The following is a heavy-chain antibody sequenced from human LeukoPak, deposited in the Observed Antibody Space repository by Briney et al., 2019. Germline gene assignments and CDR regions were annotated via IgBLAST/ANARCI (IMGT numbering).Heavy chain of an antibody. CDR3: ARGFTQQLVGWADY. D-gene: IGHD6-13*01. CDR2: ISSSSSYI. Sequence: PGGSLRLSCAASGFTFSSYSMNWVRQAPGKGLEWVSSISSSSSYIYYADSVKGRFTISRDNAKNSLYLQMNSLRAEDTALYHCARGFTQQLVGWADYWGQGTLVTVSS. V-gene: IGHV3-21*04. J-gene: IGHJ4*02. CDR1: GFTFSSYS.